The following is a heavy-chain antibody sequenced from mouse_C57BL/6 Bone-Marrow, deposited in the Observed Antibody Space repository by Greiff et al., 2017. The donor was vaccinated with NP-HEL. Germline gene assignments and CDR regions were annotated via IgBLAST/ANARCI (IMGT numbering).Heavy chain of an antibody. J-gene: IGHJ1*03. D-gene: IGHD1-1*01. V-gene: IGHV1-50*01. Sequence: QVQLQQPGAELVKPGASVKLSCKASGYTFTSYWMQWVKQRPGQGLEWIGEIDPSDSYTNYNQKFKGKATLTVDTSSSTAYMQLSSLTSEDSAVYYCERGYYGSSYEYFDVWGTGTTVTVPS. CDR1: GYTFTSYW. CDR2: IDPSDSYT. CDR3: ERGYYGSSYEYFDV.